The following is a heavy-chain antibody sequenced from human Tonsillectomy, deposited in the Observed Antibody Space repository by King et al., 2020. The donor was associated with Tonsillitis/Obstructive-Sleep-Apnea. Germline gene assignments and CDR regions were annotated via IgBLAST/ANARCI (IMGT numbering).Heavy chain of an antibody. V-gene: IGHV4-4*07. CDR1: GGSISSYY. CDR2: IYTSGST. CDR3: ARVGVVPAAMGWFDP. J-gene: IGHJ5*02. Sequence: QLQESGPGLVKPSETLSLTCTVSGGSISSYYWSWIRQPAGKGLEWIGRIYTSGSTNYNPSLKSRVTMSVDTSKNQFSPKLSSVTAADTAVYYCARVGVVPAAMGWFDPWGQGTLVTVSS. D-gene: IGHD2-2*01.